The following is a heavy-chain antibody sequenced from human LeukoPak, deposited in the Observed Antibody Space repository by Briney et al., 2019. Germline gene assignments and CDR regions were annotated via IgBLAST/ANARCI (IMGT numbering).Heavy chain of an antibody. D-gene: IGHD6-13*01. Sequence: ASVKVSCKASGYTFTSYYMHWVRQPPGQGLEWMEIINPTGGSTTYAQRFQGRVTITRDTSTSTVYMELRSLRSEDTAVYYCARDRVISAAGSFDYWGQGTLVTVSS. CDR2: INPTGGST. CDR3: ARDRVISAAGSFDY. J-gene: IGHJ4*02. CDR1: GYTFTSYY. V-gene: IGHV1-46*01.